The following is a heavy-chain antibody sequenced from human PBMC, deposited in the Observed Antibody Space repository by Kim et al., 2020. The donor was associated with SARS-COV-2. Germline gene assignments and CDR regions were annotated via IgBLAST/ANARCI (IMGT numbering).Heavy chain of an antibody. V-gene: IGHV7-4-1*02. CDR1: GYTFTTYA. D-gene: IGHD2-21*02. CDR3: AREVTKGSSL. Sequence: ASAKVSCKASGYTFTTYAIKWVRQAPGQGLERVGWINTDTGNSTYAQAFTGRFVLSLDTSVSTAYLQINNVKDEDTAVYYCAREVTKGSSLWGQGTLVTVSA. CDR2: INTDTGNS. J-gene: IGHJ4*02.